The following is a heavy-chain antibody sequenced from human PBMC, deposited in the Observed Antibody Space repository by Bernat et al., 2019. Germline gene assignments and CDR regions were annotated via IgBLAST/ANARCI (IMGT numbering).Heavy chain of an antibody. Sequence: EVQLVESGGGLVQPGGSLRLSCAASGFTVSSNYMSWIRQAPGKGLEWVSVIYSGGSTYYADSVKGRFTISRDNSKNTLYLQMNSLRAEDTAVYYCARGRSAVAGTDYWGQGTLVTVSS. V-gene: IGHV3-66*01. J-gene: IGHJ4*02. CDR1: GFTVSSNY. CDR3: ARGRSAVAGTDY. CDR2: IYSGGST. D-gene: IGHD6-19*01.